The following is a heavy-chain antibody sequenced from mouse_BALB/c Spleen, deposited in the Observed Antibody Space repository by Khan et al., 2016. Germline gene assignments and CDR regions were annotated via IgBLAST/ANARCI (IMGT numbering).Heavy chain of an antibody. CDR2: ISYSGST. D-gene: IGHD1-1*01. Sequence: EVQLQESGPSLVKPSQTLSLTCSVTGDSITSGYWNWIRKFPGNKLEYMGYISYSGSTYYNPSLKSRISITRDTTKNKYYLQLNSVTTEYTATDSCARYDCSSYVRAMDYWGQGTSVTVSS. J-gene: IGHJ4*01. V-gene: IGHV3-8*02. CDR3: ARYDCSSYVRAMDY. CDR1: GDSITSGY.